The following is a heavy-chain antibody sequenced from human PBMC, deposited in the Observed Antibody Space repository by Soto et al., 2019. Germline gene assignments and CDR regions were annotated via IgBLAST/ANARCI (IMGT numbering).Heavy chain of an antibody. D-gene: IGHD3-3*01. V-gene: IGHV1-2*04. CDR3: ARGASRFLEWLSQANWFDP. CDR2: INPNSGGT. J-gene: IGHJ5*02. Sequence: ASVKVSCKASGYTFTGYYMHWVRQAPGQGLEWMGWINPNSGGTNYAQKFQGWVTMTRDTSISTAYMELSRLRSDDTAVYYCARGASRFLEWLSQANWFDPWGQGTPVTVS. CDR1: GYTFTGYY.